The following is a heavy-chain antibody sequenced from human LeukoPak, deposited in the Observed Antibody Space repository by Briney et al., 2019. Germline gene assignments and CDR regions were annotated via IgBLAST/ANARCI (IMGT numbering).Heavy chain of an antibody. CDR3: SKDLTTMAYC. D-gene: IGHD5-18*01. CDR2: ISPDGSNK. V-gene: IGHV3-30*18. CDR1: GFTFSSYG. Sequence: GRSLRLSCAASGFTFSSYGMHWVRQAPGKGLEWMAIISPDGSNKYYADSVKGRFTISRDNSTNTLYMQMNRLRHDDTAVYYCSKDLTTMAYCWGQGTLVTVSS. J-gene: IGHJ4*02.